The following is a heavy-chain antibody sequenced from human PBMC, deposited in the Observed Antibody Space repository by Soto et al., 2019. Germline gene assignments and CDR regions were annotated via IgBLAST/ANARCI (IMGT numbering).Heavy chain of an antibody. V-gene: IGHV1-46*01. CDR1: GYTFTSFY. J-gene: IGHJ6*02. CDR2: INPSGGST. CDR3: ASSPAFSSSWYGIPPYPSNGIDV. Sequence: QMQLVQAGAEVKRPGASVRVSCKSSGYTFTSFYIHWVRQAPGQGLEWMGIINPSGGSTNFAQRLKARDTMTRHISTNTQYMERSRLKSDDTDVYYCASSPAFSSSWYGIPPYPSNGIDVWGQGTTVTVS. D-gene: IGHD6-13*01.